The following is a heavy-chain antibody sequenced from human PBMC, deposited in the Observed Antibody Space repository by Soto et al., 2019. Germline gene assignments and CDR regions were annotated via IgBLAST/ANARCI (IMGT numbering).Heavy chain of an antibody. CDR2: IYWDDDK. CDR1: GFSLSTSGVG. V-gene: IGHV2-5*02. D-gene: IGHD3-9*01. CDR3: ADRPCDDILTGYYDY. J-gene: IGHJ4*02. Sequence: QITLKESGPPLVKPTQTLTLTCTFSGFSLSTSGVGVGWIRQPPGKALEWLALIYWDDDKRYSPSLKSRLTITKDTSKNQVVLTMTNMDPVDTATYYCADRPCDDILTGYYDYWGQGTLVTVSS.